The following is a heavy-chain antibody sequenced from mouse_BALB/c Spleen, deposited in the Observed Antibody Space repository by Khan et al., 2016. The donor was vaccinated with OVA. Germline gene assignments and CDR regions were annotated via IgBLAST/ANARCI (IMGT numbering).Heavy chain of an antibody. CDR1: GYSITSDYA. J-gene: IGHJ4*01. CDR3: AVGRTY. V-gene: IGHV3-2*02. CDR2: ITYSGST. Sequence: EVQLQESGPGLVKPSQSLSLTCTVTGYSITSDYAWNWIRQFPGNKLEWLGYITYSGSTSYHPSLKSRISITRDTSKNQFFLQLNSVTTDDTATYYCAVGRTYWGQGTSVTVSS.